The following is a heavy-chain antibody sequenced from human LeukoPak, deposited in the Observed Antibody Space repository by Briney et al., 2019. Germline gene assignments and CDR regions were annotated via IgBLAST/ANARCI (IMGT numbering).Heavy chain of an antibody. D-gene: IGHD5-24*01. Sequence: SSVKVSCKASGYTFKNYDINWVRQATGQGLEWMGWMNPNSGNTGFAQKFQDRVSMTRDTSINTAYMELTSLRSGDTAVYYCARATPGGLHGYSFDYWGQGTVVTVYS. CDR1: GYTFKNYD. J-gene: IGHJ4*02. CDR3: ARATPGGLHGYSFDY. CDR2: MNPNSGNT. V-gene: IGHV1-8*02.